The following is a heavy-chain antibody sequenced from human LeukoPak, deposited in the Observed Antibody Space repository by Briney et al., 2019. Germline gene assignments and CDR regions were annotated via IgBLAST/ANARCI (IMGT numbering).Heavy chain of an antibody. J-gene: IGHJ4*02. V-gene: IGHV4-39*01. D-gene: IGHD2-2*01. CDR1: GGSISSISFY. Sequence: PSETLSLTCTVSGGSISSISFYWSWIRQPPGKGLKWIGSIYFSGSTYYNPSLKSRVTISVDTSKNQFSLKLSSVTAADTAVYYCASPLGYCSSTNWYGDYWGQGALVTVSS. CDR3: ASPLGYCSSTNWYGDY. CDR2: IYFSGST.